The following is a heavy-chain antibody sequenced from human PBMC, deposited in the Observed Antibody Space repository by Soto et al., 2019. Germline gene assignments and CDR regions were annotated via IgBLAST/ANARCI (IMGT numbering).Heavy chain of an antibody. CDR2: IYYSGST. V-gene: IGHV4-31*03. CDR1: GGSISSGGYY. CDR3: ARDKITGLFDY. D-gene: IGHD3-10*01. J-gene: IGHJ4*01. Sequence: PSETLSLTCTVSGGSISSGGYYWSWIRQHPGKGLEWIGYIYYSGSTYYNPSLKSRVTISVDTSKNQFSLKLTSVTAADTAVYYCARDKITGLFDYWGHGTLVTVSS.